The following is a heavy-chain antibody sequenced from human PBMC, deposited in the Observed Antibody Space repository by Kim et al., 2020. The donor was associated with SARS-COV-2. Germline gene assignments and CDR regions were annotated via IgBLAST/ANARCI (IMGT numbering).Heavy chain of an antibody. D-gene: IGHD6-6*01. V-gene: IGHV4-39*01. CDR3: ARLEYSSSSVSFDP. Sequence: PSLQSRVTISVATSKNQFSLKRSSVTAADTAVYYCARLEYSSSSVSFDPWGQGTLVTVSS. J-gene: IGHJ5*02.